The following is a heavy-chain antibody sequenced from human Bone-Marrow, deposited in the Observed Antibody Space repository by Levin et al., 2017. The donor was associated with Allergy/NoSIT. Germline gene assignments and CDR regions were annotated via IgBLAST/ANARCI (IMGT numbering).Heavy chain of an antibody. V-gene: IGHV1-69*04. Sequence: SVKVSCKSSGGTFNSYTVNWVRQAPGQGLEWMGRINPMLGVTAYAQSFQGRLTLTADPSTDTAYMEMDSLNSRDTAIYYCAREEICSSTSCFYFDYWGQGTLLTVSS. CDR1: GGTFNSYT. CDR3: AREEICSSTSCFYFDY. J-gene: IGHJ4*02. D-gene: IGHD2-2*01. CDR2: INPMLGVT.